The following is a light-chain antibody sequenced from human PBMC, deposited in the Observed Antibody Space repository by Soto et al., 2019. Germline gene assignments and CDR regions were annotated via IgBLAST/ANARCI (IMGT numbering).Light chain of an antibody. V-gene: IGKV1-33*01. CDR2: GAS. Sequence: DIQMTQSPSSLSASVGDRVTITCQASQDISNYLNWYQQKPGKAPKLLIYGASNLETGVPSRFSGSGSGTDFTFTISSLQPEDVATYYCQQYDNLVPYTFGQGTKLEIK. CDR3: QQYDNLVPYT. J-gene: IGKJ2*01. CDR1: QDISNY.